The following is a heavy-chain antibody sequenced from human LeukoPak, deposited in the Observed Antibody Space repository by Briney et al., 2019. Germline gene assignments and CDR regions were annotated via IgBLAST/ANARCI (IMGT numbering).Heavy chain of an antibody. CDR1: GGSISSYY. V-gene: IGHV3-23*01. D-gene: IGHD1-26*01. CDR3: AKRPGSPYYYYYMDV. J-gene: IGHJ6*03. CDR2: ISGNGGTT. Sequence: ETLSLTCTVSGGSISSYYWSWVRQAPGKGLEWVSVISGNGGTTYYADSVKGRFTMSRDNSKNTLYLQMDSLRAEDTAVYYCAKRPGSPYYYYYMDVWGKGTTVTVSS.